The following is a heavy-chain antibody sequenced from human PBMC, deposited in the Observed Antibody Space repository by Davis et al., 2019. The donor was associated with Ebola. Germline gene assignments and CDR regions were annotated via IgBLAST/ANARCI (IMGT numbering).Heavy chain of an antibody. Sequence: GESLKISCEASTFTFSSYAMHLVRQAPGKVLVGVAFISTVGNKKDYADSVKGRFTISRDNSRDTPFLQMDRLRFEDSAVYYCVKDQSMIANNFFGLDVWGQGTTVTVSS. J-gene: IGHJ6*02. CDR2: ISTVGNKK. CDR3: VKDQSMIANNFFGLDV. V-gene: IGHV3-30*18. CDR1: TFTFSSYA. D-gene: IGHD3-16*01.